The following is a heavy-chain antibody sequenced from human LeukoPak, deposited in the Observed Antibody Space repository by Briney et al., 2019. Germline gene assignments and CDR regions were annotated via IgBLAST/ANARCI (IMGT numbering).Heavy chain of an antibody. D-gene: IGHD3-22*01. V-gene: IGHV4-38-2*02. CDR3: ARGAQSITMIVVVITQHWFDP. CDR2: IYHSGST. J-gene: IGHJ5*02. CDR1: GYSISNGYY. Sequence: SETLSLTCTVSGYSISNGYYWGWIRQPPGKGLEWIGSIYHSGSTYYNPSLKSRVTISVDTSKNQFSLKLSSVTAADTAVYYCARGAQSITMIVVVITQHWFDPWGQGTLVTVSS.